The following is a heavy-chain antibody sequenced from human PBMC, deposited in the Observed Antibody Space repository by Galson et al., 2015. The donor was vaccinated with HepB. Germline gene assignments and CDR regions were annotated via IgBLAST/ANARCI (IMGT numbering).Heavy chain of an antibody. CDR3: AKPSYSSSWYFDY. Sequence: SLRLSCAASGFTFSSYGMHWVRQAPGKGLEWVAVISYDGSNKYYADSVKGRFTISRDNSKNTLYLQMNSLRAEDTSVYYCAKPSYSSSWYFDYWVQGTLVTVSS. CDR1: GFTFSSYG. V-gene: IGHV3-30*18. J-gene: IGHJ4*02. D-gene: IGHD6-13*01. CDR2: ISYDGSNK.